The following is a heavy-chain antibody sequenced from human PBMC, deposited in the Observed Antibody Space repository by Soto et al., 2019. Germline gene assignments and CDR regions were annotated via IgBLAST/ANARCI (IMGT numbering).Heavy chain of an antibody. CDR3: ARDGPYSGSYWDFDY. V-gene: IGHV4-31*03. CDR1: GGSISSGGYY. Sequence: QVQLQESGPGLVKPSQTLSLTCTVSGGSISSGGYYWSWIRQQPGKGLEWIGYIYYSGSTYCNPSLRSRVTKSVDTSKNQFSLKLSSVTAADTAVYYCARDGPYSGSYWDFDYWGQGTLVTVSS. J-gene: IGHJ4*02. D-gene: IGHD1-26*01. CDR2: IYYSGST.